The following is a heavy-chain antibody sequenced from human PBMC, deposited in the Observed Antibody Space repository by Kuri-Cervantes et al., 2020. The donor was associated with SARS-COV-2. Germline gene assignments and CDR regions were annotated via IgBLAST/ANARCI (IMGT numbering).Heavy chain of an antibody. Sequence: GESLKISCAASGFIFSDYFLHWVRQAPGKGLEWVAVISYDASNKYYADSVKGRFTISRDNSKNTLFLQMNSLRAEDTAVYYCARVRMVGSSSVPYYFDYWGQGTLVTVSS. D-gene: IGHD6-6*01. V-gene: IGHV3-30-3*01. J-gene: IGHJ4*02. CDR2: ISYDASNK. CDR3: ARVRMVGSSSVPYYFDY. CDR1: GFIFSDYF.